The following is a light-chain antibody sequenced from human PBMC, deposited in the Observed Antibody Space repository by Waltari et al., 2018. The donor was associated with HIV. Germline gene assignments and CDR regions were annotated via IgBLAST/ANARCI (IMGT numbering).Light chain of an antibody. CDR1: SSNIGTTT. J-gene: IGLJ1*01. V-gene: IGLV1-44*01. CDR2: NNN. Sequence: QSVLTQPPSASGTPGQRVTISCSASSSNIGTTTVSWYQQVPGTAPKLLSYNNNHRPSGVPDRFSGSKSGTSASLAISGLQSEDEADYYCAACDDSLNGYVFGTGTKVTVL. CDR3: AACDDSLNGYV.